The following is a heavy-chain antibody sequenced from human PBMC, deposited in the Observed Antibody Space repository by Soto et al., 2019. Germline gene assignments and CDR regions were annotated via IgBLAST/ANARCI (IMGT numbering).Heavy chain of an antibody. V-gene: IGHV3-48*03. CDR1: GFTFSNYE. Sequence: GGSLRLSCAASGFTFSNYEMNWVRQTPGKGLEWVSYISYTGSTIYYADSVRGRFTISRDNSKNSLYLQMNSLRAEDTAVYYCARGLRIYYDRSGLHYWGQGTLVTVSS. D-gene: IGHD3-22*01. CDR3: ARGLRIYYDRSGLHY. J-gene: IGHJ4*02. CDR2: ISYTGSTI.